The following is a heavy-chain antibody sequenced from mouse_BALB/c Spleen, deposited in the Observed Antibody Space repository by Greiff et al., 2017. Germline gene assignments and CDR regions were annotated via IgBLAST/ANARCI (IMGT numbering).Heavy chain of an antibody. D-gene: IGHD1-1*01. CDR2: ISYSGST. J-gene: IGHJ4*01. CDR1: GDSITSGY. V-gene: IGHV3-8*02. Sequence: EVKVEESGPSLVKPSQTLSLTCSVTGDSITSGYWNWIRKFPGNKLEYMGYISYSGSTYYNPSLKSRISITRDTSKNQYYLQLNSVTTEDTATYYCASHYYGSPYAMDYWGQGTSVTVSS. CDR3: ASHYYGSPYAMDY.